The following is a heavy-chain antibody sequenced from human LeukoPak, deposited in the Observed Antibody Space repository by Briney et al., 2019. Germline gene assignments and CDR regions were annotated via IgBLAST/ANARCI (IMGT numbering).Heavy chain of an antibody. CDR1: GFTFSSYS. CDR2: ISSSSSTL. J-gene: IGHJ3*02. D-gene: IGHD4-17*01. CDR3: ARDRGYGDYVGAFDI. V-gene: IGHV3-48*02. Sequence: PGGSLRLSCAASGFTFSSYSMNWVRQAPGKGLEWVSHISSSSSTLYYADSVKGRFTISRDNAKNSLYLQMNSLRDEDTAVYYCARDRGYGDYVGAFDIWGQGTMVTVSS.